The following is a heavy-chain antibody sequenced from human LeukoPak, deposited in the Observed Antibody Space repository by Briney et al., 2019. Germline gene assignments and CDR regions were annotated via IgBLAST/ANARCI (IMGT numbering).Heavy chain of an antibody. CDR2: ISYDGSNK. V-gene: IGHV3-30*18. Sequence: GGSLRLSCAASGFTFSSYAMHWVRQAPGKGLEWVAVISYDGSNKYYADSVKGRFTISRDNSRNTLHLQMNSLRAEDTAVDSCAKASLRYFDWFSDYSGQGTLVTVSS. CDR3: AKASLRYFDWFSDY. CDR1: GFTFSSYA. D-gene: IGHD3-9*01. J-gene: IGHJ4*02.